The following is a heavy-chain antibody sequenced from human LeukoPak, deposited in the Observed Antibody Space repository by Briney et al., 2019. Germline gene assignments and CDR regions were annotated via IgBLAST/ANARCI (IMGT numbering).Heavy chain of an antibody. Sequence: GASVKVSCKVSGYTLTELSMHWVRQAPGKGLEWMGGFDPEDGETIYAQKFQGRVTMTEDTSTDTAYMELSSLRSEDTAVYYCATRGTRGYSYGYSGWVLPYYYAMDVWGKGTTVTVSS. D-gene: IGHD5-18*01. CDR2: FDPEDGET. J-gene: IGHJ6*04. CDR3: ATRGTRGYSYGYSGWVLPYYYAMDV. V-gene: IGHV1-24*01. CDR1: GYTLTELS.